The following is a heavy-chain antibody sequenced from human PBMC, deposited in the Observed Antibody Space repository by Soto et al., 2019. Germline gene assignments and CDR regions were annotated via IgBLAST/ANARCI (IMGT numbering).Heavy chain of an antibody. J-gene: IGHJ4*02. CDR3: ARAIRLRYFDWLFEYFDY. V-gene: IGHV1-18*01. CDR2: ISAYNGNT. CDR1: GYTFTSYG. D-gene: IGHD3-9*01. Sequence: ASVKVSCKASGYTFTSYGISWVRQAPGQGLEWMGWISAYNGNTNYAQKLQGRVTMTRNTSISTAYMELSSLRSEDTAVYYCARAIRLRYFDWLFEYFDYWGQGTLVTVSS.